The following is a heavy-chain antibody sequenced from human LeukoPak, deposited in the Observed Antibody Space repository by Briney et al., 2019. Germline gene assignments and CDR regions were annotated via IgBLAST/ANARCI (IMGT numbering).Heavy chain of an antibody. V-gene: IGHV4-34*01. CDR1: GGSFSGYY. J-gene: IGHJ5*02. Sequence: SETLSLTCAVYGGSFSGYYWSWIRQPPGKGLEWIGEINHSGSTNYNPSLKSRVTISVDTSKNQFSLKLSSVTAADTAVYYCARGPSITIFGVVNSWFDPWGQGTLVTVSS. CDR3: ARGPSITIFGVVNSWFDP. CDR2: INHSGST. D-gene: IGHD3-3*01.